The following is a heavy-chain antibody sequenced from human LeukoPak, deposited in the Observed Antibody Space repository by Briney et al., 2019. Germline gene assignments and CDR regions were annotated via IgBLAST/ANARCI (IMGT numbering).Heavy chain of an antibody. D-gene: IGHD6-13*01. J-gene: IGHJ4*02. CDR3: AKVLDISSY. CDR2: ISGSGGST. V-gene: IGHV3-23*01. CDR1: DSPLTAIA. Sequence: GGSLRLSCAASDSPLTAIAMIWAGQAPGKGPEWVSAISGSGGSTYYADSVKGQFTISRDNSKNTLYLQMNSLRAKDTAVYYCAKVLDISSYWGQETLVTVSS.